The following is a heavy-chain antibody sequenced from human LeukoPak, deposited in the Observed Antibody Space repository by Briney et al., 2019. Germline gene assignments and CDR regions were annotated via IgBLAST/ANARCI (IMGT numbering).Heavy chain of an antibody. Sequence: GGSLRLSCAASGFTFNNYAMTWVRQAPGKGLKWVSTITGSGDRTYYADSVKGRFTISRDNSKNTLYLQMNSLRAEDTAVYYCVKGLVAANVFDYWGQGTLVTVSS. J-gene: IGHJ4*02. V-gene: IGHV3-23*01. CDR3: VKGLVAANVFDY. CDR2: ITGSGDRT. CDR1: GFTFNNYA. D-gene: IGHD2-2*01.